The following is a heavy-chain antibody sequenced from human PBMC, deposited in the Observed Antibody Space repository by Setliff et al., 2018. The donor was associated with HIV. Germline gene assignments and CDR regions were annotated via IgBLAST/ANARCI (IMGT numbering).Heavy chain of an antibody. Sequence: PGGSLRLSCAASGVTFNAYCLDWVRQAPGKGLEWVARSRNRVDSYSTEYAASVKGRFTISRDESETSVYLQMNSLKTEDTAVYYCVRDLAATNMVRGRLYHYYYMDVWGKGTTVTVSS. V-gene: IGHV3-72*01. J-gene: IGHJ6*03. CDR2: SRNRVDSYST. CDR1: GVTFNAYC. CDR3: VRDLAATNMVRGRLYHYYYMDV. D-gene: IGHD3-10*01.